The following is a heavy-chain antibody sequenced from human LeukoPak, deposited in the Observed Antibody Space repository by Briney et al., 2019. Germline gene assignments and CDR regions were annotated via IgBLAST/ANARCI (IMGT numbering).Heavy chain of an antibody. J-gene: IGHJ4*02. CDR2: IYYSGTT. D-gene: IGHD3-10*01. CDR3: ARLRDTSENNY. CDR1: GGSVSSSGYY. V-gene: IGHV4-39*01. Sequence: SETLSLTCTVSGGSVSSSGYYWGWIRQPPGKGLEWIGSIYYSGTTYYNPSLKSRVTISVDTSKNQFSLKPTSVTAADTAVYYCARLRDTSENNYWGQGTLVTVSS.